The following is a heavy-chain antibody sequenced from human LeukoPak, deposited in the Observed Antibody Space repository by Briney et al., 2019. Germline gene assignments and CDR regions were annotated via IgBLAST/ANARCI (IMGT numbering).Heavy chain of an antibody. Sequence: SETLSLTCTVYGGSISSYYWSWIRQPPGKGLEWIGYIYYSGSTNYNPSLKSRVTISVDTSQNQFSLKLSSVTAADTAVYYCARGGKYCGGDCYWDWGQGTLVTVSS. CDR3: ARGGKYCGGDCYWD. V-gene: IGHV4-59*01. J-gene: IGHJ4*02. CDR1: GGSISSYY. CDR2: IYYSGST. D-gene: IGHD2-21*02.